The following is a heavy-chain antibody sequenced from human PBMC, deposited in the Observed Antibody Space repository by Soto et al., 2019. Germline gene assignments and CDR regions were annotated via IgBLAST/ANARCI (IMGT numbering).Heavy chain of an antibody. CDR3: AKDLGSYCSSTSCPYYYGMDV. D-gene: IGHD2-2*01. V-gene: IGHV3-30*18. J-gene: IGHJ6*02. CDR1: GFTFSSYG. CDR2: ISYDGSNK. Sequence: QVQLVESGGGVVQPGRSLRLSCAASGFTFSSYGMHWVRQAPGKGLEWVAVISYDGSNKYYADSVKGRFTISRDNSKNTLYLQMNSLRAEETAVYYCAKDLGSYCSSTSCPYYYGMDVWGQGTTVTVSS.